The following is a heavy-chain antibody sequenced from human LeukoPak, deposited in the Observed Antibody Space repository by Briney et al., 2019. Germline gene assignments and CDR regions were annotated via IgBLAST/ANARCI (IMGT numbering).Heavy chain of an antibody. CDR2: ISSSSSTV. D-gene: IGHD1-26*01. J-gene: IGHJ4*02. Sequence: GGSLRLSCAASGFIFSDYSMNWVRQAPGKGLEWVSFISSSSSTVYYADSVKGRFTISRGYANNSLFLQMNGLTAEDTAVYYCARGEDAIVGVPGPNYWGQGTLVIVSS. CDR1: GFIFSDYS. V-gene: IGHV3-48*01. CDR3: ARGEDAIVGVPGPNY.